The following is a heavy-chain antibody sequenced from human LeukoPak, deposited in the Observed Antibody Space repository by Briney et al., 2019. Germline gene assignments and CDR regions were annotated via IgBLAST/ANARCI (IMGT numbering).Heavy chain of an antibody. D-gene: IGHD3-10*01. J-gene: IGHJ3*02. CDR3: AKDFRVAEELWFGELWNAFDI. V-gene: IGHV3-30*18. CDR1: RFTFSTYG. CDR2: ISSDGSNR. Sequence: GGSLRLSCAASRFTFSTYGMHWVRQAPGKGLEWVALISSDGSNRIYADSVKGRFSISRDNSKNTLYLQVNSLRIEDTAVYYCAKDFRVAEELWFGELWNAFDIWGQGIRVAVSS.